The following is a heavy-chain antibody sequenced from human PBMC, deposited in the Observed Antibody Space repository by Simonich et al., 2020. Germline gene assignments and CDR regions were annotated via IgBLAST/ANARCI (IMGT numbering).Heavy chain of an antibody. V-gene: IGHV3-48*03. CDR1: GFTFSSYE. D-gene: IGHD6-6*01. Sequence: EVQLVESGGGLVQPGGSLRLSCAASGFTFSSYEMNWVRQAPGKGVEWVSYISSVGSTIYYAASVKGRFTITRDNAKNSLYLQMNSLRAEDTAGYYCARDFRLQLVEIGTYYYYGMDVWGQGTTVTVSS. CDR2: ISSVGSTI. CDR3: ARDFRLQLVEIGTYYYYGMDV. J-gene: IGHJ6*02.